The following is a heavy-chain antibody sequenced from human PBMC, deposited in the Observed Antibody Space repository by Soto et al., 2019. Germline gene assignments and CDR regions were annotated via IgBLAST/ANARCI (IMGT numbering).Heavy chain of an antibody. D-gene: IGHD1-26*01. Sequence: SETLSLTCTVSGGSISSYYWSWIRQPPGKGLEWIGYIYYSGRTNYNPSLKSRVTISVDTSKNQFSLKLTSVTAADTAVYYCARLDNTGRCQSFDYWGQGTLVTVSS. CDR2: IYYSGRT. CDR3: ARLDNTGRCQSFDY. CDR1: GGSISSYY. J-gene: IGHJ4*02. V-gene: IGHV4-59*08.